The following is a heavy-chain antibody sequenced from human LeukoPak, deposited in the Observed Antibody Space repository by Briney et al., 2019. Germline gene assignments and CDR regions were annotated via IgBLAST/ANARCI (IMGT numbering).Heavy chain of an antibody. CDR3: ARASGHLYYYYYYMDV. CDR1: GFTFDDYG. CDR2: INWNGGST. Sequence: GGSLRLSCAASGFTFDDYGMSWVRQAPGKGLEWVSGINWNGGSTGYADSVKGRFTISRDNAKNSLYLQMNSLRAEDTALYYCARASGHLYYYYYYMDVWGKGTTVTVSS. V-gene: IGHV3-20*04. J-gene: IGHJ6*03. D-gene: IGHD2-15*01.